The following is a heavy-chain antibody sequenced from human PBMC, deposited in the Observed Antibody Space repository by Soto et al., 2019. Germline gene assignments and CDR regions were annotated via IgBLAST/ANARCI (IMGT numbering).Heavy chain of an antibody. J-gene: IGHJ4*02. D-gene: IGHD3-3*01. CDR1: GYPFSDYY. Sequence: PGVSLRLSCASSGYPFSDYYMSWIRQAPGKGLEWISYIDTSSTKIYYADSVKGRFTISRDNAKNSLYLEMNSLRDEDTAVYYCASHYDMWSGYLSPVDYWGQGTLVTVSS. CDR2: IDTSSTKI. V-gene: IGHV3-11*01. CDR3: ASHYDMWSGYLSPVDY.